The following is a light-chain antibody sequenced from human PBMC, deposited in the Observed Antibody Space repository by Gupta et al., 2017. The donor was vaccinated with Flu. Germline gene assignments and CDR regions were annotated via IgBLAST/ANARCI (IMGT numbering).Light chain of an antibody. V-gene: IGLV1-40*01. Sequence: VLQPPPSLSSAPGQVVTISCTGSCCNIGAGYDVHWYQQQPVTAPKLLIYGSSNRLSAVPDRVSGSKSGTSASLAITVREAEDEAEYYCESYDRSRSVSPYVFGTGTKFTVL. J-gene: IGLJ1*01. CDR3: ESYDRSRSVSPYV. CDR1: CCNIGAGYD. CDR2: GSS.